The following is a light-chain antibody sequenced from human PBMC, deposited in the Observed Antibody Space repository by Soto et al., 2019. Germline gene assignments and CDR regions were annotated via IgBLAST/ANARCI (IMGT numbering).Light chain of an antibody. CDR1: SGDVGGYNY. Sequence: QSVLTQPASVSGSPGQSITISCTGTSGDVGGYNYVSWYQHHPGKAPKLIIYDVSNRPSGVSIRFSGSKSDNTASLTISGLQPEDEADYHCSSYTTSNTRQLVFGTGTKVPDL. V-gene: IGLV2-14*03. J-gene: IGLJ1*01. CDR3: SSYTTSNTRQLV. CDR2: DVS.